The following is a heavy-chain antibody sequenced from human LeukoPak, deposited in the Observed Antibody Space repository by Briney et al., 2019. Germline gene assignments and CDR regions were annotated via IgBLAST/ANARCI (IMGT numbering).Heavy chain of an antibody. D-gene: IGHD3-22*01. V-gene: IGHV3-74*01. CDR1: GFTFSDYW. CDR2: INSDGSST. Sequence: PGGSLRLSCAASGFTFSDYWMHWVRQAPGKGLVWVSRINSDGSSTNYADSVKGRFTISRDNSKNTLYLQMNSLRAEGTAVYYCAKRKDSGGYYFFDYWGQGTLVTVSS. CDR3: AKRKDSGGYYFFDY. J-gene: IGHJ4*02.